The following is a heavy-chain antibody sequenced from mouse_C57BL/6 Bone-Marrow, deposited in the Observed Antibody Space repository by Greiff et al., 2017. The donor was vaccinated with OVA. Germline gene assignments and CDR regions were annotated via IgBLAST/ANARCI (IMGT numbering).Heavy chain of an antibody. V-gene: IGHV1-63*01. CDR2: IYPGGGYT. J-gene: IGHJ1*03. D-gene: IGHD2-2*01. Sequence: QVQLQQSGAELVRPGTSVKMSCKASGYTFTNYWIGWAKQRPGHGLEWIGDIYPGGGYTNYNEKFKGKATLTADKSSSPAYMQFSSLTSEDSAIYYCARNGFYWYFDVWGTGTTVTVSS. CDR1: GYTFTNYW. CDR3: ARNGFYWYFDV.